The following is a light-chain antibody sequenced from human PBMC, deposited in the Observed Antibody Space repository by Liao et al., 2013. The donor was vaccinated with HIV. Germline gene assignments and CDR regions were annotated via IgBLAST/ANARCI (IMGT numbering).Light chain of an antibody. Sequence: SYELTQPPSVSVAPGKTARITCGGNNIGSKSVHWYQQKPGQAPVLLIYYDRARPSEIPERFSGSSSGTTVTLTISGVQAEDEADYYCQSADNSDTYIVFGGVTKLTVL. CDR3: QSADNSDTYIV. V-gene: IGLV3-21*01. J-gene: IGLJ3*02. CDR2: YDR. CDR1: NIGSKS.